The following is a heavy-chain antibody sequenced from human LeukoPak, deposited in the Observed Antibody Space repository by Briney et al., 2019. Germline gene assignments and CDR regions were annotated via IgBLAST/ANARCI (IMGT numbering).Heavy chain of an antibody. D-gene: IGHD2-15*01. CDR3: TKETQYCSGGSCYQFDY. V-gene: IGHV3-49*04. Sequence: GGSLRLSCTASGFTFGDYAMSWVRQAPGKGLEWVGFIRSKAYGGTTEYAASVKGRFTISRDDSKSIAYLQMNSLKTEDTAVYYCTKETQYCSGGSCYQFDYWGQGTQVTVSS. CDR1: GFTFGDYA. J-gene: IGHJ4*02. CDR2: IRSKAYGGTT.